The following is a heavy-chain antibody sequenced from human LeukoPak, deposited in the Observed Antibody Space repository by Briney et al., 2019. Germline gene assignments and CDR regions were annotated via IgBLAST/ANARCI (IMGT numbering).Heavy chain of an antibody. Sequence: PSETLSLTCTVSGGSISSRSYYWGWIRQPPGKGLEWIGSIYYSGSTYYNPSLKSRVTISVDTSKNQFSLKLSSVTAADTAVYYCARSYSGYEYYFDYWGQGTLVTASS. D-gene: IGHD5-12*01. V-gene: IGHV4-39*01. CDR3: ARSYSGYEYYFDY. J-gene: IGHJ4*02. CDR1: GGSISSRSYY. CDR2: IYYSGST.